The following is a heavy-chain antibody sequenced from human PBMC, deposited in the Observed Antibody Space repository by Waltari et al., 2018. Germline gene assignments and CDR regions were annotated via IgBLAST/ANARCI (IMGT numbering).Heavy chain of an antibody. CDR3: ARQETGASDY. V-gene: IGHV4-38-2*01. D-gene: IGHD7-27*01. CDR1: GYSISSGYY. J-gene: IGHJ4*02. Sequence: QVQLQESGPGLVKPSETLSLTCAVSGYSISSGYYWGWIRQPPGKGLEWIGSIYHSGSTYYNPSLKSRVTISVDTSKNQFSLKLSSVTAADTAVYYCARQETGASDYWGQGTLVIVSS. CDR2: IYHSGST.